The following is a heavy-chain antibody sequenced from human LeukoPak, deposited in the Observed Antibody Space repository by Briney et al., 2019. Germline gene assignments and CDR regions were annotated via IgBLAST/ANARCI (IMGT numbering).Heavy chain of an antibody. CDR2: INPNSGVT. D-gene: IGHD3-10*01. CDR1: GYTSTDFY. V-gene: IGHV1-2*02. J-gene: IGHJ6*03. CDR3: ARDVGPMVRGPPYYYYYMDV. Sequence: ASVKVSCKASGYTSTDFYIHWVRQAPGQGLEWMGRINPNSGVTNDAQKFQGRVTMTRDTSISTAYMELSRLRSDDTAVYYCARDVGPMVRGPPYYYYYMDVWGKGTTVTVSS.